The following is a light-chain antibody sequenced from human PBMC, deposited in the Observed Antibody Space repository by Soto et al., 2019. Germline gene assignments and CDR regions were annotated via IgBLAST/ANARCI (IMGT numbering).Light chain of an antibody. Sequence: NFMLTQPHSVSESPGTTVTVSCTRSSGYIDTNYVQWYQQRPGSAPTTVIYENTLRHSWVSDRFSGSIDSSSISASLTISGMKTEDEADYYCQSYDSDTQGVFGGGTKLTVL. V-gene: IGLV6-57*04. J-gene: IGLJ3*02. CDR3: QSYDSDTQGV. CDR2: ENT. CDR1: SGYIDTNY.